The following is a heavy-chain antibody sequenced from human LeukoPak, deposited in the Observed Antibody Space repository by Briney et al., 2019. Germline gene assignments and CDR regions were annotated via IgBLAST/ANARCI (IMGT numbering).Heavy chain of an antibody. J-gene: IGHJ5*02. CDR2: IYHSGST. V-gene: IGHV4-30-2*01. CDR1: GGSISSGGYS. D-gene: IGHD6-19*01. Sequence: PSETLSLTCAVSGGSISSGGYSWSWIRQPPGKGLEWIGYIYHSGSTYYNPSLKSRVTISVDRSKNQFSLKLSSVTAADTAVYYCARGPIAVASRWFDPWGQGTLVTVSS. CDR3: ARGPIAVASRWFDP.